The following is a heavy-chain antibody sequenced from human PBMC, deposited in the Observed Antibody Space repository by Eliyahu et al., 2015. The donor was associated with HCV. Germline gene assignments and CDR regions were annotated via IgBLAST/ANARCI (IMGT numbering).Heavy chain of an antibody. CDR2: INHSGST. CDR3: ALEATTVTHYFDY. CDR1: GXSFSGYY. D-gene: IGHD4-17*01. J-gene: IGHJ4*02. V-gene: IGHV4-34*01. Sequence: QVQLQQWGAGLLXPSETLSXTXXVYGXSFSGYYWSWIRQPPGKGLEWIGEINHSGSTNYNPSLKSRVTISVDTSKNQFSLKLSSVTAADTAVYYCALEATTVTHYFDYWGQGTLVTVSS.